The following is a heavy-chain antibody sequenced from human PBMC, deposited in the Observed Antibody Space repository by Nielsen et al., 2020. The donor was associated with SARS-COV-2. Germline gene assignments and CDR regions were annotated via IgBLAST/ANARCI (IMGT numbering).Heavy chain of an antibody. Sequence: GESLKISCAASGFTFSRYAMSWVRQAPGKGLEWVSVISGSGGSTYCADSVKGRFTISRDNSQNTLYLQMNSLRAEDTAVYYCAKGDGDIWSPFLYVDPWGQGTLVTVSS. V-gene: IGHV3-23*01. CDR3: AKGDGDIWSPFLYVDP. CDR2: ISGSGGST. CDR1: GFTFSRYA. D-gene: IGHD3-16*01. J-gene: IGHJ5*02.